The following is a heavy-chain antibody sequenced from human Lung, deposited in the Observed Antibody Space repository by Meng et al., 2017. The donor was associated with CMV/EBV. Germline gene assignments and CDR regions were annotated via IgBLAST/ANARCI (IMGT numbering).Heavy chain of an antibody. CDR1: GFTFSSYG. CDR3: AKDFCSSTSCYRSYYYYYGMDV. J-gene: IGHJ6*02. V-gene: IGHV3-30*02. D-gene: IGHD2-2*01. CDR2: IRYDGSNK. Sequence: GGSLRLXCAASGFTFSSYGMHWVRQAPGKGLEWVAFIRYDGSNKYYADSVKGRFTISRDNSKNTLYLQMNSLRAEDTAVYYCAKDFCSSTSCYRSYYYYYGMDVWGQGTXVNGAS.